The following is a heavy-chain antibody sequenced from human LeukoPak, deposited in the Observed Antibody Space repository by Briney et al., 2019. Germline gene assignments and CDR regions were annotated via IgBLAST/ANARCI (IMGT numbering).Heavy chain of an antibody. CDR3: ARVVITMVRGVIRDPYYYYGMDV. CDR2: IYTSGST. D-gene: IGHD3-10*01. J-gene: IGHJ6*02. CDR1: GGSISSGSYY. Sequence: PSQTLSLTCTVSGGSISSGSYYWSWIRQPAGTGLEWIGRIYTSGSTNYNPSLKSRVTISVDTSKNQFSLKLSSVTAADTAVYYCARVVITMVRGVIRDPYYYYGMDVWGQGTTVTVSS. V-gene: IGHV4-61*02.